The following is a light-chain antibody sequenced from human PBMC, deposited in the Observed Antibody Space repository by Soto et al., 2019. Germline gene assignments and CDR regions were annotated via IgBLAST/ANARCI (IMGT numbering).Light chain of an antibody. CDR3: QQTYNTPQT. V-gene: IGKV1-33*01. Sequence: DIQMTQSPSSLSASVGDRVTITCQASQDISNYLNWYQQKPGKAPKLLIYDASNLETGVPSRFSGSGSGTDFTLTISSLQPEDFATYFCQQTYNTPQTFGGGTKVDIK. CDR2: DAS. CDR1: QDISNY. J-gene: IGKJ4*01.